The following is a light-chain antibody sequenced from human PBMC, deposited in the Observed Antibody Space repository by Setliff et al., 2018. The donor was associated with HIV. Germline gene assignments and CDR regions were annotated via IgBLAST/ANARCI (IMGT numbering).Light chain of an antibody. Sequence: QSVLTQPASVSGSPGQSITISCTGTSSDVGGYNSVSWYQQPPGAAPKLIMYEVSHRPSGVPDRFSGSKSGSTASLTISGLQPEDEADYYCSSYTTSITFVFGTGTKVTVL. J-gene: IGLJ1*01. CDR3: SSYTTSITFV. V-gene: IGLV2-18*02. CDR2: EVS. CDR1: SSDVGGYNS.